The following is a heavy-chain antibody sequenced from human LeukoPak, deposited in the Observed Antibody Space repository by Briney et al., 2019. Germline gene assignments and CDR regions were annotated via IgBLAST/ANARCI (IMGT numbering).Heavy chain of an antibody. CDR3: ATLRDYAWTH. Sequence: GGSLRLSCAASGFTFRDYYMSWIRQAPGKGLEWVSFISSSSHDSHINYAESVMGRFGISRDDGQNSLYLQMNSLRAEDTALYYCATLRDYAWTHWGQGTLVTVSS. CDR1: GFTFRDYY. J-gene: IGHJ4*02. CDR2: ISSSSHDSHI. V-gene: IGHV3-11*06. D-gene: IGHD4-17*01.